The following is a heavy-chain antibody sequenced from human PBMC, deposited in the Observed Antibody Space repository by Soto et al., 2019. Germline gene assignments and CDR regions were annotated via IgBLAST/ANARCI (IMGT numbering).Heavy chain of an antibody. D-gene: IGHD3-22*01. J-gene: IGHJ1*01. CDR1: GFTFSDYY. CDR3: ARVDSSGYYPAPNAEYFQH. CDR2: ISSSSSYT. V-gene: IGHV3-11*06. Sequence: GGSLRLSCAASGFTFSDYYMSWIRQAPGKGLEWVSYISSSSSYTNYADSVKGRFTISRDNAKNSLYLQMNSLRAEDTAVYYCARVDSSGYYPAPNAEYFQHWGQGTLVTVSS.